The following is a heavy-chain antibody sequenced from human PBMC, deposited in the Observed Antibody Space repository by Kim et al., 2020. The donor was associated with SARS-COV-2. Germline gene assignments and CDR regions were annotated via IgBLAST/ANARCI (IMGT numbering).Heavy chain of an antibody. Sequence: GGSLRLSCAASGFIFSSYSMNWVRQAPGKGLEWVSSISTTSNYIYYADSVKGRFTISRNNAKNSLSLQMNSLRAEDAAVYYCARGGYCSGANCYPGTYYLFDYWGQGTLVTVSS. CDR3: ARGGYCSGANCYPGTYYLFDY. CDR2: ISTTSNYI. J-gene: IGHJ4*02. CDR1: GFIFSSYS. V-gene: IGHV3-21*01. D-gene: IGHD2-15*01.